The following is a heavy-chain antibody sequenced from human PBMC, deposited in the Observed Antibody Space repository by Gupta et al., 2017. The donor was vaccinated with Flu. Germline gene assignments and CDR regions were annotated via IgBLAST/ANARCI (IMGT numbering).Heavy chain of an antibody. CDR1: GFPFSSYS. CDR2: ISSSSSTI. D-gene: IGHD3-16*02. V-gene: IGHV3-48*02. CDR3: ASLGAAYDYVWGSYREFDY. Sequence: EVQLVESGGGLVQPGGSLRLSCAASGFPFSSYSMNWVRQAPGKGLEWVSYISSSSSTIYYADSVKGRFTISRDNAKNSLYLQMNSLRDEDTAVYYCASLGAAYDYVWGSYREFDYWGQGTLVTVSS. J-gene: IGHJ4*02.